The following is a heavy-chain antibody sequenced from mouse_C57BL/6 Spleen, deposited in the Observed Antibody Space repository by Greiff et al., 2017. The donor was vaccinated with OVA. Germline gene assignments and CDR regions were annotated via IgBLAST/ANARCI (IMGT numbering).Heavy chain of an antibody. CDR3: ARRDTVVEDPFFAY. V-gene: IGHV1-81*01. Sequence: VQLQQSGAELARPGASVKLSCKASGYTFTSYGISWVKQRTGQGLEWIGEIYPRSGNTYYNEKFKGKATLTADKSSSTAYMELRSLTSEDSAVYFCARRDTVVEDPFFAYWGQGTLVTVSA. CDR2: IYPRSGNT. J-gene: IGHJ3*01. D-gene: IGHD1-1*01. CDR1: GYTFTSYG.